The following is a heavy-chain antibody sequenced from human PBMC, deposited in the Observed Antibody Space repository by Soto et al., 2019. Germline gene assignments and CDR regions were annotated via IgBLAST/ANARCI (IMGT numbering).Heavy chain of an antibody. CDR3: AKFWGPVTAAVADY. Sequence: QVQLVESGGGVVQPGRSLRLSCAASGFTFSNFGMHWVRQAPGKGLEWVASISYDGNIKYSADSVKGRFTISRDISKNTLSLPMNSLRSEDTAVYYSAKFWGPVTAAVADYWGQGTLVTVSS. CDR1: GFTFSNFG. V-gene: IGHV3-30*18. J-gene: IGHJ4*02. D-gene: IGHD3-16*01. CDR2: ISYDGNIK.